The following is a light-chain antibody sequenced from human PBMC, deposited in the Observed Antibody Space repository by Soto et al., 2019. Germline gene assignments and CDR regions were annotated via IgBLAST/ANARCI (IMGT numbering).Light chain of an antibody. CDR3: QQYNSYSFT. Sequence: DIQMTQSPSTLSASVGDRVTITCRASQSISRWLAWHQQKPGKAPKLLIYDASSLESGVPSRFNGSGSGTESTLTISSLQPDDFATYYCQQYNSYSFTFGGGTKV. V-gene: IGKV1-5*01. J-gene: IGKJ4*01. CDR2: DAS. CDR1: QSISRW.